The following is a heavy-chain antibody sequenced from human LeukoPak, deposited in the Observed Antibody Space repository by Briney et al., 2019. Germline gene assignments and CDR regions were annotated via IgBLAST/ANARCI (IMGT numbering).Heavy chain of an antibody. CDR2: INHSGST. J-gene: IGHJ5*02. V-gene: IGHV4-34*01. CDR1: GGSFSGYY. Sequence: PSETLSLTCAVYGGSFSGYYWSWIRQPPGKGLEWIGKINHSGSTNYNPSLKSRVTISVDTSKNQFSLKLSSVTAADTAVYYCARGRHYYDSSGTHNWFDPWGQGTLVTVSS. D-gene: IGHD3-22*01. CDR3: ARGRHYYDSSGTHNWFDP.